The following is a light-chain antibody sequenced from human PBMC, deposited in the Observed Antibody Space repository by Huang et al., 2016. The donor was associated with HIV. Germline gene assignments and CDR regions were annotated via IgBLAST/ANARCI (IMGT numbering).Light chain of an antibody. CDR3: QQYGSSLWT. Sequence: ELVLTQSPGTLSLSPGERATLSCRASQSVSTSYLAWYQQKPGQGPRLLIYGASSRATGIPDRFSGSGSGTDFTLTISRLEPEDFAVYYCQQYGSSLWTFGQGTKVEIK. CDR1: QSVSTSY. J-gene: IGKJ1*01. CDR2: GAS. V-gene: IGKV3-20*01.